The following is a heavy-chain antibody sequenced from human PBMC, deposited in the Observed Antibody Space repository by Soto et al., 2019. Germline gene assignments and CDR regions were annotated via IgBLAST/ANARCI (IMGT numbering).Heavy chain of an antibody. V-gene: IGHV1-69*01. J-gene: IGHJ4*01. Sequence: QVQLVQSGAEVKKPGSSVKVSCKGSGGTFSNYAISWVRQAPGQGLERMGGLIAIFGTANYAQKFQGRVTINADESTSTAYMERISLISEHKAVYYCARYSSKYYHAISGRTFDY. CDR1: GGTFSNYA. CDR2: LIAIFGTA. D-gene: IGHD3-22*01. CDR3: ARYSSKYYHAISGRTFDY.